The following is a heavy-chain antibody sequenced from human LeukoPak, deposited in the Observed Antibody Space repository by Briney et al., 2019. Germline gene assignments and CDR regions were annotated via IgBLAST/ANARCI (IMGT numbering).Heavy chain of an antibody. CDR3: ASAMYYYDSSHAFDI. D-gene: IGHD3-22*01. CDR1: GFTFSSYA. CDR2: ISYDGSNK. Sequence: GGSLRLSCAASGFTFSSYAMHWVRQAPGKGLEWVAVISYDGSNKYYADSVKGRFTISRDNSKNTLYLQMNSLRAEDTAVYYCASAMYYYDSSHAFDIWGQGTMVTVSS. V-gene: IGHV3-30-3*01. J-gene: IGHJ3*02.